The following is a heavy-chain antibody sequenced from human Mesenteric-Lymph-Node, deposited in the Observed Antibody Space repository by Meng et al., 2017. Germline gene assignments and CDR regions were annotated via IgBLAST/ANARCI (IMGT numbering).Heavy chain of an antibody. CDR2: INHSGST. CDR1: GGSFSGYY. Sequence: SETLSLTCAVYGGSFSGYYWSWIRQPPGKGLEWIGEINHSGSTNYNPSLKSRVTISVDTSKNQFSLKLSSVTAADTAVYYCARGHYRYSGSFRYYYGMDVWGQGTTVTVSS. CDR3: ARGHYRYSGSFRYYYGMDV. J-gene: IGHJ6*02. D-gene: IGHD1-26*01. V-gene: IGHV4-34*01.